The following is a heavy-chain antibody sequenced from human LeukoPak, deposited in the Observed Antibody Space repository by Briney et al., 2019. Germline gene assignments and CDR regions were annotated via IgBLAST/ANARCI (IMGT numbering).Heavy chain of an antibody. CDR3: ARDSASTGYMNAFDI. CDR2: INHSGST. V-gene: IGHV4-34*01. J-gene: IGHJ3*02. Sequence: PSETLSLTCAVYGGSFSGYYWSWIRQPPAKGLEWIGEINHSGSTNYNPSLNIRVTISVDTSKNQFSLKLSSVTAADTAVYYCARDSASTGYMNAFDIWGQGTMVTVSS. CDR1: GGSFSGYY. D-gene: IGHD3-22*01.